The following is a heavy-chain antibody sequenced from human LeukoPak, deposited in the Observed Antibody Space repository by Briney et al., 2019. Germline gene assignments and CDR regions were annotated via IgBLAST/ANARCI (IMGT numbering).Heavy chain of an antibody. CDR3: ARQAYSSDFDFDY. J-gene: IGHJ4*02. D-gene: IGHD3-22*01. CDR1: HGSINNYH. V-gene: IGHV4-59*08. Sequence: SETLSLTCSVSHGSINNYHWSWIRQPPGKGLEWIGYIYYSGSTNYNPSLKSRATISVDTSKNQFSLKMSSVTAASTALVYCARQAYSSDFDFDYWGQGTLVTVSS. CDR2: IYYSGST.